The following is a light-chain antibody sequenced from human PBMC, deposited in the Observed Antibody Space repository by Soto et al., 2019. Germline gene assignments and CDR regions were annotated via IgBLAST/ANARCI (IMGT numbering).Light chain of an antibody. J-gene: IGKJ2*01. Sequence: DIQMTQSPSTLSASVGDRVTITCRASQSISSWLAWYQQKPGKAPKLLIYKASILESGVPSRFSGSGSGTEFTLTISSLQPDDLATYYCQQYNSYSYTFGQGTKREIK. CDR1: QSISSW. CDR2: KAS. CDR3: QQYNSYSYT. V-gene: IGKV1-5*03.